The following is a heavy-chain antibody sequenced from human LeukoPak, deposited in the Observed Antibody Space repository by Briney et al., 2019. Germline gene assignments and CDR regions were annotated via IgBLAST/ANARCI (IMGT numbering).Heavy chain of an antibody. V-gene: IGHV4-4*07. CDR3: SRDNGMVIDYNYMDV. D-gene: IGHD2-8*01. J-gene: IGHJ6*03. CDR2: VFRSGTT. CDR1: GGSISSYH. Sequence: SETLSLTCTVSGGSISSYHRSWIRQPAGKGLEWIGRVFRSGTTDYNPSLKSRVMISVDTSKNQFSLKLSSVTAADTAVYYCSRDNGMVIDYNYMDVWGTGATVTVSS.